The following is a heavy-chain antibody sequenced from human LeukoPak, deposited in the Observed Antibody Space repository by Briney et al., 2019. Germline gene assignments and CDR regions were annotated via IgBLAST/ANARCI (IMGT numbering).Heavy chain of an antibody. Sequence: ASVKVSCKASGYTFIGYYIHWVRQAPGQGLQWMGWINNDNGGTNYAQKFQGRGTMTRDTSISTASMELSRLRADDTAVYYCARDSLTSYYMDVWGKGTTVTVSS. D-gene: IGHD1-14*01. J-gene: IGHJ6*03. CDR1: GYTFIGYY. CDR2: INNDNGGT. CDR3: ARDSLTSYYMDV. V-gene: IGHV1-2*02.